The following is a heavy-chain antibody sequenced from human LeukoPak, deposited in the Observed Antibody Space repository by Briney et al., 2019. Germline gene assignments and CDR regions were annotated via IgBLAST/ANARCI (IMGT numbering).Heavy chain of an antibody. CDR3: AKDSSSSWYEYYVEDY. J-gene: IGHJ4*02. D-gene: IGHD6-13*01. V-gene: IGHV3-30*18. Sequence: PGGSLRLSCAASGFTFSSYGMHWVRQAPGKGLEWVAVISYDGSNKYYADSVKGRFTISRDNSKNTLYLQMNSLRAEDTAVYYCAKDSSSSWYEYYVEDYWGQGTLVTVSS. CDR1: GFTFSSYG. CDR2: ISYDGSNK.